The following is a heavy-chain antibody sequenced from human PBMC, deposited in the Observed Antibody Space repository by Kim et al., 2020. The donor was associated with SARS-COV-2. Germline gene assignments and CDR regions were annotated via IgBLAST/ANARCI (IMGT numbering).Heavy chain of an antibody. CDR1: GGSISSYY. CDR2: IYYSGST. CDR3: ARHGGAYCSGGSCPPKYYYYYYGMDV. Sequence: SETLSLTCTVSGGSISSYYWSWIRQPPGKGLEWIGYIYYSGSTNYNPSLKSRVTISVDTSKNQFSLKLSSVTAADTAVYYCARHGGAYCSGGSCPPKYYYYYYGMDVWGQGTTVTVSS. J-gene: IGHJ6*02. V-gene: IGHV4-59*08. D-gene: IGHD2-15*01.